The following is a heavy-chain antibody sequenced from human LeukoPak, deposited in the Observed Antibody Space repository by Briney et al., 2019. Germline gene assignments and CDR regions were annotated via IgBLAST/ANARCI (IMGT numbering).Heavy chain of an antibody. V-gene: IGHV1-18*01. CDR2: ISAYNGNT. J-gene: IGHJ4*02. D-gene: IGHD2-2*01. Sequence: ASVKVSCKASGYTFATYGISWVRQAPGQGIEWMGWISAYNGNTNYAQKLQGRVTMTTDTSTSTAYMELRSLRSDDTAMYYCARRSGYCSSTSCSPRDYWGQGTLVTVSS. CDR3: ARRSGYCSSTSCSPRDY. CDR1: GYTFATYG.